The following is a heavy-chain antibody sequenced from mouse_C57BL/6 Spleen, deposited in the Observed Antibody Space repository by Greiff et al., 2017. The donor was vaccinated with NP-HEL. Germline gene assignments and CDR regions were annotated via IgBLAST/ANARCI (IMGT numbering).Heavy chain of an antibody. V-gene: IGHV1-55*01. J-gene: IGHJ3*01. D-gene: IGHD2-1*01. CDR2: IYPGSGST. CDR1: GYTFTSYW. CDR3: ASYGNYVAWFAY. Sequence: QVQLQQPGAELVKPGASVKMSCKASGYTFTSYWITWVKQRPGQGLEWIGDIYPGSGSTNYNEKFKSKATLTVDTSSRTAYMQLSSLTSADSAVYYCASYGNYVAWFAYWGQGTLVTVSA.